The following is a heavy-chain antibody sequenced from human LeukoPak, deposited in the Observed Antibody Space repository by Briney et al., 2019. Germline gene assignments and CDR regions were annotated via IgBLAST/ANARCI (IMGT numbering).Heavy chain of an antibody. D-gene: IGHD4-23*01. V-gene: IGHV1-2*02. CDR3: ARHDLFGGSTISPFDY. J-gene: IGHJ4*02. CDR1: GYTFTGYY. CDR2: INPNSGGT. Sequence: ASVKVSCKASGYTFTGYYMHWVRQAPGQGLECMGWINPNSGGTNYAQKFQGRVTMTRDTSITTAYLQWNSLKASDTAMYYCARHDLFGGSTISPFDYWGQGTLVTVSS.